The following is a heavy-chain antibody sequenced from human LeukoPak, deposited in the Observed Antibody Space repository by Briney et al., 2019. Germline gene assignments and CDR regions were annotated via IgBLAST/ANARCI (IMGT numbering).Heavy chain of an antibody. D-gene: IGHD3-9*01. CDR3: ARKRYDILTGGGAFDI. V-gene: IGHV3-53*01. J-gene: IGHJ3*02. Sequence: GGSLRLSCAASGFTVSSSYMSWVRQAPGKGLEWVSVIYSGGSTYYADSVKGRFTISRDNSKNTLYLQMNSLRAEDTAVYYCARKRYDILTGGGAFDIWGQGTMVTVSS. CDR1: GFTVSSSY. CDR2: IYSGGST.